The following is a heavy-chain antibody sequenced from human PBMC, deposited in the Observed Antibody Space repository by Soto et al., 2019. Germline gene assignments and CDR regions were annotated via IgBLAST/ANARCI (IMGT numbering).Heavy chain of an antibody. J-gene: IGHJ4*01. CDR1: GFSLSTSGVA. V-gene: IGHV2-5*02. CDR3: APQPSPAITGCFHY. D-gene: IGHD1-20*01. Sequence: QITLKESGPTLVKPTQTLTLTCTFSGFSLSTSGVAVVWIRQPPGKALEWLALIYWDDDKRHSPSLKTRLTTTSYTSKDQVVLTMTNMDPVDTATYYCAPQPSPAITGCFHYGGHATLVTVSS. CDR2: IYWDDDK.